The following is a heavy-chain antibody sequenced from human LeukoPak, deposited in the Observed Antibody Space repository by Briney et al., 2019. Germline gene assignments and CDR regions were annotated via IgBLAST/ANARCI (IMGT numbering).Heavy chain of an antibody. D-gene: IGHD6-19*01. Sequence: KPSETLSLTCAVYGGSFSGYYWSWIRQPPGKGLEWIGEINHSGSTNYNPSPKSRATISVDTSKNQFSLKLSSVTAADTAVYYCARGRLKQWLVRYADYYYGMDVWGQGTTVTVSS. CDR1: GGSFSGYY. J-gene: IGHJ6*02. CDR3: ARGRLKQWLVRYADYYYGMDV. V-gene: IGHV4-34*01. CDR2: INHSGST.